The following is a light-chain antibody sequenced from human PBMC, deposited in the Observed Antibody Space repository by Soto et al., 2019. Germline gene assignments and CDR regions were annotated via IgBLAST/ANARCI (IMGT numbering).Light chain of an antibody. Sequence: QSVMTQPPSVSAAPGQRVTISCSGSSSNIGGNSVSWYQQLPGTAPKLLIYSNNQRPSGVPDRFSGSKSDTSASLAISGLQSEDDADYYCAAWDYSLNAYVFGIGTKLTVL. CDR2: SNN. V-gene: IGLV1-44*01. CDR3: AAWDYSLNAYV. J-gene: IGLJ1*01. CDR1: SSNIGGNS.